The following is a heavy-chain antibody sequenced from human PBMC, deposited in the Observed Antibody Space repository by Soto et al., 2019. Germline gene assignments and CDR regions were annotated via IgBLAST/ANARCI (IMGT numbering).Heavy chain of an antibody. Sequence: QVQLVQSGAEVKKPGSSVKVSCKASGGTFSSYTISWVRQAPGQGLEWMGRIIPILGIANYAQKFQGRVTITADKSTSTAYMELRSLISEDTAVYYFASGAAAGTVDYWGQGTLVTLSS. CDR1: GGTFSSYT. CDR2: IIPILGIA. V-gene: IGHV1-69*02. J-gene: IGHJ4*02. CDR3: ASGAAAGTVDY. D-gene: IGHD6-13*01.